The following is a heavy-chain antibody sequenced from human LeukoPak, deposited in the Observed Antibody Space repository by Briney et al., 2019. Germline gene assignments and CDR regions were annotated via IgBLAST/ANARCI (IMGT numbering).Heavy chain of an antibody. CDR2: IYSGGST. CDR3: ARSIYDYVRGSYDY. D-gene: IGHD3-16*01. Sequence: QPGGSLRLSCAASGFTVSSNYMSWVRQAPGKGLEWVSIIYSGGSTYYADSVKVRFTISRDNSKNTLYLQMNNLRAEDTAVYYCARSIYDYVRGSYDYWGQGTLVTVPS. CDR1: GFTVSSNY. V-gene: IGHV3-66*01. J-gene: IGHJ4*02.